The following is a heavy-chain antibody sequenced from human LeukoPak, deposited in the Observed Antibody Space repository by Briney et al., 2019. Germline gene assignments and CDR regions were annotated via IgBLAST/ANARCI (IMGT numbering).Heavy chain of an antibody. J-gene: IGHJ4*02. D-gene: IGHD2-15*01. CDR2: ISSSSTI. V-gene: IGHV3-69-1*01. CDR1: GFTFSDYY. Sequence: GGSLRLSCAASGFTFSDYYMNWVRQAPGKGLEWVSSISSSSTIYYADSVKGRFTISRDNAKNSLYLQMNSLRAEGTAVYYCAKDNCSGGSCDFDYWGQGTLVTVSS. CDR3: AKDNCSGGSCDFDY.